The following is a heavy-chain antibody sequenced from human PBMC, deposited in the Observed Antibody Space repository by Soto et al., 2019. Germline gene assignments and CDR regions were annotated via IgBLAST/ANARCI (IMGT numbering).Heavy chain of an antibody. V-gene: IGHV3-48*03. D-gene: IGHD1-26*01. CDR3: VRGGSYFDY. J-gene: IGHJ4*02. CDR2: ITGSGNTI. Sequence: PGGSLRLSCAASGFTFSSYEMNWVRQAPGKGLEWVSYITGSGNTIYYADSVKGRFTISRDNAKNSMYLQMNSLRAEDTAVYYCVRGGSYFDYWGQGTLVTVSS. CDR1: GFTFSSYE.